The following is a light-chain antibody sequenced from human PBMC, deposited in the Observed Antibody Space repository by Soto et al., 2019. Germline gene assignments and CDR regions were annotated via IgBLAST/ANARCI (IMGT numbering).Light chain of an antibody. CDR3: QKYNKWPPYT. CDR2: GAS. V-gene: IGKV3-15*01. Sequence: EIVMTQSPANLSVSPGERATLSCRASQSVSSNLAWYQQKPGQGPRLLIYGASTRATGIPARFSGSGSGTEFTLIISSLQSEDFAVYYCQKYNKWPPYTFGQGTKVKIK. J-gene: IGKJ2*01. CDR1: QSVSSN.